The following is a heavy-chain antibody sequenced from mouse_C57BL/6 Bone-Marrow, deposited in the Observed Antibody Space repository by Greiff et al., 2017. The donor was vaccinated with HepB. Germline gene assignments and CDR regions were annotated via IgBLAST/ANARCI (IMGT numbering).Heavy chain of an antibody. D-gene: IGHD2-3*01. CDR3: ARGRWLLYWYFDV. V-gene: IGHV5-17*01. J-gene: IGHJ1*03. CDR2: ISSGSSTI. Sequence: EVMLVESGGGLVKPGGSLKLSCAASGFTFSYYGMHWVRQAPEKGLEWVAYISSGSSTIYYADTVKGRFTISRDNAKNTLFLQMTSLRSEDTAMYYCARGRWLLYWYFDVWGTGTTVTVSS. CDR1: GFTFSYYG.